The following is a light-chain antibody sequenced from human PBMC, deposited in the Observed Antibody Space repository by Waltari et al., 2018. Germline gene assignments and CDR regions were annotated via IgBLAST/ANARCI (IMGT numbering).Light chain of an antibody. Sequence: EVVMTQSPATLSVSPGDTATLSCRASQSVGSNLAWYQQKPGQAPKFLIFSASTRATGIPARFSGGGFGTEFTLTINSLQSEDFAVYYCLQYNDWPPLTFGGGTKVEMK. CDR1: QSVGSN. J-gene: IGKJ4*01. V-gene: IGKV3-15*01. CDR3: LQYNDWPPLT. CDR2: SAS.